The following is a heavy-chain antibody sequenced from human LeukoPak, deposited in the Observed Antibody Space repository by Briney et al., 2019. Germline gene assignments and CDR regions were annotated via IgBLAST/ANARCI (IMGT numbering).Heavy chain of an antibody. D-gene: IGHD1-26*01. J-gene: IGHJ4*02. CDR1: GGSVSSYF. V-gene: IGHV4-59*08. CDR2: IFYTGST. Sequence: SETLSLTCTVSGGSVSSYFWSWIRQPPGKGLEWIGYIFYTGSTNYNPSLKTRVTISVDTSENQFSLKLTSVTAADTAVYYCARLTKYSGTWYADYWGQGTLVTVSS. CDR3: ARLTKYSGTWYADY.